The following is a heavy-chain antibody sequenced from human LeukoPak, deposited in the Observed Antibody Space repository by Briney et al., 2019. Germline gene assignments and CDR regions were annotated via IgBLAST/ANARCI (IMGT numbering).Heavy chain of an antibody. J-gene: IGHJ5*02. CDR2: IIAYNGNT. CDR3: ARSAPRIVVVPAAISDNWFDP. CDR1: GYTFTSYG. V-gene: IGHV1-18*01. D-gene: IGHD2-2*01. Sequence: ASVKVSCKASGYTFTSYGISWVRQAPGQGLEWMGWIIAYNGNTNYAQKLQGRVTMTTDTSTSTAYMELRSLRSDDTAVYYCARSAPRIVVVPAAISDNWFDPWGQGTLVTVSS.